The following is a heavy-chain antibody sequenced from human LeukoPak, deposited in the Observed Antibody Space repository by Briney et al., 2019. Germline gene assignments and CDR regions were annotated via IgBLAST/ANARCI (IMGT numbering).Heavy chain of an antibody. D-gene: IGHD6-13*01. V-gene: IGHV4-39*02. CDR3: ASDLMAAGGSTLGS. J-gene: IGHJ5*02. Sequence: SETLSLTCTVSGGSFTTSGYYWGWIRQPPGKGLEWIGCLSYSGSTYYNPSLKGRVTISLDTSKNHFSLNLTSVTAADTAVYYCASDLMAAGGSTLGSWGQGTLVTVSS. CDR1: GGSFTTSGYY. CDR2: LSYSGST.